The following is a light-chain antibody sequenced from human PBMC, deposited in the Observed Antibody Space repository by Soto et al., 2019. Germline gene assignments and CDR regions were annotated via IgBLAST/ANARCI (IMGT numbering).Light chain of an antibody. CDR3: QHHNSYSQT. CDR2: GAS. V-gene: IGKV1-5*01. Sequence: DIQLTQSPPTLSASVGDRVTITCRASQSIRYYLAWYQQMPGKAPKLLIYGASSLQSGVPSRFSDSGSGTDFTLTISSLQPDDFAPYFCQHHNSYSQTFGQGTKVEIK. J-gene: IGKJ1*01. CDR1: QSIRYY.